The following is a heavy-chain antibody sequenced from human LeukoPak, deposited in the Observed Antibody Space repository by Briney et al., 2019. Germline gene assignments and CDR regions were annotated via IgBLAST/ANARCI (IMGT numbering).Heavy chain of an antibody. Sequence: GGSLRLSCAPSGFTFSSYWMSWVRQAPGKGLEWVANINQDGSEKYYVDSVKGRFTISRDNAKNSLYLQMNSLRAEDTAVYYCARDGDFWSGYYTLSGYWGQGTLVTVSS. CDR1: GFTFSSYW. CDR3: ARDGDFWSGYYTLSGY. V-gene: IGHV3-7*03. CDR2: INQDGSEK. J-gene: IGHJ4*02. D-gene: IGHD3-3*01.